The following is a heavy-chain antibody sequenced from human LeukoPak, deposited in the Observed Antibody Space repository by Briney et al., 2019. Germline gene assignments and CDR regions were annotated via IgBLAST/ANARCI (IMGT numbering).Heavy chain of an antibody. Sequence: ASVKVSCKASGFTFTAYYLYWVRQAPGQGPGCVGFINLNNGATGYAQNFQGRVTMTRDTSISTAFMELSSLRSDDTAVYYCARDGDSTAPDFDFWGQGALVTVSS. V-gene: IGHV1-2*02. CDR2: INLNNGAT. CDR3: ARDGDSTAPDFDF. D-gene: IGHD2-21*02. J-gene: IGHJ4*02. CDR1: GFTFTAYY.